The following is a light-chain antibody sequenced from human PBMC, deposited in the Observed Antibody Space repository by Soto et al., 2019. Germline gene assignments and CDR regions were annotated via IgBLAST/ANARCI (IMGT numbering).Light chain of an antibody. CDR2: EVS. CDR1: SSDVGGNNY. Sequence: QSALTQPPSASGSPGQSVTISCTGTSSDVGGNNYVSWYQKHPGKAPKLMIYEVSKRPSGVPDRFSGSKSGNTASLTVSGLQAEDEPDYYCSSYAGSNNVVFGGGTKLTVL. J-gene: IGLJ2*01. CDR3: SSYAGSNNVV. V-gene: IGLV2-8*01.